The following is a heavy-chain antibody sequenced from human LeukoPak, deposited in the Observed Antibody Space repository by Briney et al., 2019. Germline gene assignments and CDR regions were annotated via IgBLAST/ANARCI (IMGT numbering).Heavy chain of an antibody. D-gene: IGHD3-10*01. CDR1: GGSISSSSYY. Sequence: PSETLSLTCTVSGGSISSSSYYWGWIRQPPGKGLEWIGSIYYSGSTYYNPSLKSRVTISVDTSKNQFSLKLSSVTAADTAVYYCARIWFGEFFDYWGQGTLVTVSS. CDR3: ARIWFGEFFDY. CDR2: IYYSGST. V-gene: IGHV4-39*01. J-gene: IGHJ4*02.